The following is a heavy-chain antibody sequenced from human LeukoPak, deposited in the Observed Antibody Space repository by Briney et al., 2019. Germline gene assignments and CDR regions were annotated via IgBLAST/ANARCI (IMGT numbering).Heavy chain of an antibody. Sequence: PGGSLRLSCAASGFTFSSYWMSWVRQAPGKGLEWVANIKQDGSEKYYVDSVKGRFTISRDNAKNSLYLQMNSLRAEDTAVYYCAREHTGGILTSYYPYYFDYWGQGTLVTVSS. CDR3: AREHTGGILTSYYPYYFDY. D-gene: IGHD3-9*01. CDR1: GFTFSSYW. V-gene: IGHV3-7*03. CDR2: IKQDGSEK. J-gene: IGHJ4*02.